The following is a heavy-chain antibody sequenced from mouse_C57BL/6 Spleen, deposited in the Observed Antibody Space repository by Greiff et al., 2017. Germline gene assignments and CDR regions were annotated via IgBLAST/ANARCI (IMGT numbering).Heavy chain of an antibody. CDR3: TRSAGYYGSSYENFDV. V-gene: IGHV1-15*01. J-gene: IGHJ1*03. CDR1: GYTFTDYE. Sequence: QVQLQQSGAELVRPGASVTLSCKASGYTFTDYEMHWVKQTPVHGLEWIGAIDPETGGPAYNQKFKGKAILTADKSSSTAYMELRSLTSEDSAVYYCTRSAGYYGSSYENFDVWGTGTTVTVSS. D-gene: IGHD1-1*01. CDR2: IDPETGGP.